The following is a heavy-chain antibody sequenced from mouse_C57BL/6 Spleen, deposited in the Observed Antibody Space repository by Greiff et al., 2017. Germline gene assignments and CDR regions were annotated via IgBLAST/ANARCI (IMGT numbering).Heavy chain of an antibody. CDR1: GFTFSDYG. Sequence: EVKLVESGGGLVKPGGSLKLSCAASGFTFSDYGMHWVRQAPEKGLEWVAYISRGSSTIYYADTVKGRFTISRDNAKNTLFLQMTSLRSEDTAMYYCARKRDAMDYWGQGTSLTVSS. J-gene: IGHJ4*01. CDR3: ARKRDAMDY. V-gene: IGHV5-17*01. CDR2: ISRGSSTI.